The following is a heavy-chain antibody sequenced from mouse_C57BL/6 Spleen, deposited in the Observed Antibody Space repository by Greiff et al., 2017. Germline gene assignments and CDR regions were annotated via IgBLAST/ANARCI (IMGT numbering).Heavy chain of an antibody. CDR2: INPNNGGT. J-gene: IGHJ2*01. D-gene: IGHD3-1*01. CDR1: GYTFTDYY. V-gene: IGHV1-26*01. Sequence: EVQLQQSGPELVKPGASVKISCKASGYTFTDYYMNWVKQSHGKSLEWIGDINPNNGGTSYNQKFKGKATLTVDKSSSTAYMELRSLTSEDSAVYYCARGASGYFDYRGQGTTLTVSS. CDR3: ARGASGYFDY.